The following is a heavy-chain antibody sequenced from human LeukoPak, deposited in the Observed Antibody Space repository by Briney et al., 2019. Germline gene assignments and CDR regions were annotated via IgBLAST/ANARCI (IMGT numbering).Heavy chain of an antibody. CDR2: INPSVGST. V-gene: IGHV1-46*01. Sequence: ASVKVSCKASGYTFSSYYMHWVRQAPGQGLEWMGIINPSVGSTSHAQKFQGRVTMTRDMSTSTVYMELSNLRSEDTAVYYCARELSSSSRLLDSWGQGTLVTVSS. J-gene: IGHJ4*02. CDR1: GYTFSSYY. D-gene: IGHD6-6*01. CDR3: ARELSSSSRLLDS.